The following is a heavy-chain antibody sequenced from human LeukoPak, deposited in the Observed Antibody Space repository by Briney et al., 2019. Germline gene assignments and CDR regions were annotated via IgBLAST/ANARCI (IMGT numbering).Heavy chain of an antibody. J-gene: IGHJ4*02. CDR1: GFTFSTYA. CDR3: AREVWGPEY. D-gene: IGHD1-14*01. V-gene: IGHV3-30-3*01. CDR2: ISYDGSNK. Sequence: GGSLRLSCAVSGFTFSTYAMHWLRQAPGKGLEWVAVISYDGSNKYYADSVKGRFTISRDNSKNTLYLQMNSLRAEDTAVYYCAREVWGPEYWGQGTLVTVSS.